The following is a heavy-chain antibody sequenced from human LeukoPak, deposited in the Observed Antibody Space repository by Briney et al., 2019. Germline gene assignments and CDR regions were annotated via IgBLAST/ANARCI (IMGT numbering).Heavy chain of an antibody. CDR2: IYPGDSDT. CDR3: ARHPSSEAVDY. D-gene: IGHD6-19*01. CDR1: GSSFTSYW. Sequence: PGASLQISCQGSGSSFTSYWIGWVRQLPGKGLEWMGNIYPGDSDTRYSPSFQGQVTISADKSISTAYLRWSSLQASDTAMDYCARHPSSEAVDYWGQGTLVTVSS. J-gene: IGHJ4*02. V-gene: IGHV5-51*01.